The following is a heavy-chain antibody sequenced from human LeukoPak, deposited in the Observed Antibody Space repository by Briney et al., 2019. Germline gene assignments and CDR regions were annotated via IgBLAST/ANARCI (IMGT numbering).Heavy chain of an antibody. CDR3: ATRPADTTWYGVFDY. CDR2: IFDNGNT. CDR1: GASIRNHY. Sequence: PSETLSLTCAFSGASIRNHYWSWIPRPPGGRLEWMGYIFDNGNTDYNPSLKSRLTMSIDTSRNQFSLKLTSVTAADTALYFCATRPADTTWYGVFDYWSQGMLVTVSP. V-gene: IGHV4-59*11. D-gene: IGHD6-6*01. J-gene: IGHJ4*02.